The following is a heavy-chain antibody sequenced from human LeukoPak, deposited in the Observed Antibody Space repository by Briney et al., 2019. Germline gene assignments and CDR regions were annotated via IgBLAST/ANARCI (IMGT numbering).Heavy chain of an antibody. CDR3: GTVAGQSIDY. J-gene: IGHJ4*02. V-gene: IGHV4-39*01. D-gene: IGHD6-19*01. CDR2: IYYSGST. CDR1: GGSISSSSYY. Sequence: SETLSLTCTVSGGSISSSSYYWGWIRQPPGTGLEWIGSIYYSGSTYYNPSLKSRVTISVDTSKNQFSLKLSPVTAADTAVYYCGTVAGQSIDYWGQGTLVTVSS.